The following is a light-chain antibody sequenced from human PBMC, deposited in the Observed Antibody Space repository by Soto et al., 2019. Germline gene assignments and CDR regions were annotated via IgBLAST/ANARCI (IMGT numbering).Light chain of an antibody. CDR1: HDRNDY. J-gene: IGKJ1*01. Sequence: DIQMTQSPSSISASVGDRVTITCRASHDRNDYLVWFQQKPVKAPKSMTYTASGLQIGVPSYFSASGSGTDFTLTISSLQPDDSAIYYCQQYKSYPRTFGQGTKVEIK. CDR2: TAS. CDR3: QQYKSYPRT. V-gene: IGKV1-16*02.